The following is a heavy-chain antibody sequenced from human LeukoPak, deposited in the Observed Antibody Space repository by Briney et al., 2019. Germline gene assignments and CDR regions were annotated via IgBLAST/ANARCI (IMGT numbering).Heavy chain of an antibody. CDR1: GFTFSNAW. D-gene: IGHD5-12*01. J-gene: IGHJ4*02. CDR3: ARDPYSGYD. Sequence: PGGSLRLSCAASGFTFSNAWMSWVRQAPGKGLEWVAVMSYHGSNEHYADSVKGRFTISRDNSKNTLYLQMNSLRAEDTAVYYCARDPYSGYDWGQGTLVTVSS. CDR2: MSYHGSNE. V-gene: IGHV3-30-3*01.